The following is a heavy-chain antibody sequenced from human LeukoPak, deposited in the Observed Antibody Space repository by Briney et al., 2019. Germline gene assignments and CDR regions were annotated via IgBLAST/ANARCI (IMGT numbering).Heavy chain of an antibody. CDR2: IKSSNT. Sequence: PSETLSVTCTVSGGSISSDRFYWTWVRQPAGKRPEWIGRIKSSNTNYNPSLNSRVNISVDTSNNQFSLKLTSVTSADTAVYYCARQGVAAVGYYFDYWGEGILVTVSS. V-gene: IGHV4-61*02. D-gene: IGHD2-15*01. CDR3: ARQGVAAVGYYFDY. J-gene: IGHJ4*02. CDR1: GGSISSDRFY.